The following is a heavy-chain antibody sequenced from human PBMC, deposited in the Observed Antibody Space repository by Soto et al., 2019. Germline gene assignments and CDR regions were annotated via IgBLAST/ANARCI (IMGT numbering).Heavy chain of an antibody. Sequence: SETLSLTCTVSRGSINNSYWTWIRQPPGKRLEWIGYIHYTGSTNYNPSLRGRVTMSVDTSKNQFSLKLSSVTAADTAVYFCARVIAATDTISVWFDPWGQGTLVTVSS. D-gene: IGHD6-13*01. J-gene: IGHJ5*02. CDR1: RGSINNSY. V-gene: IGHV4-59*01. CDR2: IHYTGST. CDR3: ARVIAATDTISVWFDP.